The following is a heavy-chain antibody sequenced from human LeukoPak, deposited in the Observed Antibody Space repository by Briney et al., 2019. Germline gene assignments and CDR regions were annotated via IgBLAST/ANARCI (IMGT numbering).Heavy chain of an antibody. CDR3: ARSTGRGYSYGYRFDY. CDR2: IYPGDSDT. Sequence: GESLKISCKGSGYSFTSYWIGWVRQMPGKGLEWMGIIYPGDSDTRYSPSFQGQVTISADKSISTAYLQWSSLKASDTATYYCARSTGRGYSYGYRFDYWGQGTLVTVSS. CDR1: GYSFTSYW. V-gene: IGHV5-51*01. D-gene: IGHD5-18*01. J-gene: IGHJ4*02.